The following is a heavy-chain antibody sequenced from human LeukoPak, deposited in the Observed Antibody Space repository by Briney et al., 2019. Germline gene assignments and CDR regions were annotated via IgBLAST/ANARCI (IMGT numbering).Heavy chain of an antibody. V-gene: IGHV4-34*01. CDR1: GGSFSGYY. CDR2: INHSGST. Sequence: PETLSLTCALYGGSFSGYYWSWIRQPPGKGLEWIGEINHSGSTNYNPSLKSRVTISVHTSKNQFSLKLSSVTAADTDVYYCARIVGSGYSSCWRGNWFVPWGQETLVSVSS. D-gene: IGHD6-13*01. CDR3: ARIVGSGYSSCWRGNWFVP. J-gene: IGHJ5*02.